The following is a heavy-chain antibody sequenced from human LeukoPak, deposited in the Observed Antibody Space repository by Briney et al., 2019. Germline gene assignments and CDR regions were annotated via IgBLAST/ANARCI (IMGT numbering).Heavy chain of an antibody. J-gene: IGHJ3*02. CDR2: ISSSNTK. CDR3: ARAKRNGFDI. CDR1: GFTLSSYS. V-gene: IGHV3-48*01. Sequence: GGSLTLSCAASGFTLSSYSMNWLRPAPGKGLVGVSYISSSNTKYYADSVKGRFTISRDDAMNSVYLQMTSLRAEDTAVYYCARAKRNGFDIWGEETMVTVSS.